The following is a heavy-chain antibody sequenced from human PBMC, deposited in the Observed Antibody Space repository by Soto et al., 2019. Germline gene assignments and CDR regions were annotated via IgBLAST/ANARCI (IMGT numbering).Heavy chain of an antibody. V-gene: IGHV5-51*01. CDR3: ARSQFDYIWGTSGYFDS. D-gene: IGHD3-16*01. J-gene: IGHJ4*02. CDR2: IYPGDSDA. CDR1: GYSFATHW. Sequence: GESLKISCKGSGYSFATHWVGWVRQMPGKGLEWMGIIYPGDSDARYSPSFQGQVTISADESITTAYLQWTSLKASDTAMYYCARSQFDYIWGTSGYFDSWGQGTLVTVSS.